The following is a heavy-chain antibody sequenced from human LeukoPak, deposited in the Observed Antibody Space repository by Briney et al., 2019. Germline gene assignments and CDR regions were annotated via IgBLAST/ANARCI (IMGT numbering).Heavy chain of an antibody. V-gene: IGHV4-59*01. Sequence: PSETLSLTCTVSGGSISSYYWSWIRQPPGKGLEWIGYIYYSGSTNYNPSLKSRVTISVDTSKNQFSLKLSSVTAADTAVYYCARAVTTVTHFDYWGQGTLVTVSS. CDR2: IYYSGST. D-gene: IGHD4-17*01. CDR1: GGSISSYY. CDR3: ARAVTTVTHFDY. J-gene: IGHJ4*02.